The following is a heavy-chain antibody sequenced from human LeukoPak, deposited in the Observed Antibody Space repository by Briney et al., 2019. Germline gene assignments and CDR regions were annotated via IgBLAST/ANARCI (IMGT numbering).Heavy chain of an antibody. CDR3: ARVSGGGDSYYFDY. CDR1: GGSISSYY. Sequence: PSETLSLTCTVSGGSISSYYWSWIRQPPGKGLEWIGYIYYSGNTNYNPSLKSRVTISVDTSKNQFSLKLSSVTAADTAVYYCARVSGGGDSYYFDYWGQGTLVTVSS. CDR2: IYYSGNT. V-gene: IGHV4-59*01. J-gene: IGHJ4*02. D-gene: IGHD2-21*02.